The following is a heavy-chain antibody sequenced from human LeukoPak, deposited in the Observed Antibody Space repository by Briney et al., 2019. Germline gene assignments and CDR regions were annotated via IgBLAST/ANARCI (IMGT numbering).Heavy chain of an antibody. CDR3: ARRESSGYYEGDWFDP. Sequence: PSETLSLTCIVSGGSISSYNWSWIRQPPGKGLEWIGYIYYSGSTNYNPSLKSRVTISVDASKNQFSLKLSSVTAADTAVYYCARRESSGYYEGDWFDPWGQGTLVTVSS. D-gene: IGHD3-22*01. V-gene: IGHV4-59*01. J-gene: IGHJ5*02. CDR1: GGSISSYN. CDR2: IYYSGST.